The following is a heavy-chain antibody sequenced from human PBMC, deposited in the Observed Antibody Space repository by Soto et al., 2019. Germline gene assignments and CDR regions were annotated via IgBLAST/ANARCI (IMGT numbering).Heavy chain of an antibody. CDR2: VLSNDEK. Sequence: QVTLKESGPVLVKPTEPLTLTCTVSVFSLRNARLGVSWIRQPPGKALEWLAHVLSNDEKSYNKSLQTRLTISKDTSKSQVVLTMTYMDPVDTATYFCARMLAVNYYYYSVDVWGEGTTVTVSS. CDR3: ARMLAVNYYYYSVDV. CDR1: VFSLRNARLG. V-gene: IGHV2-26*01. J-gene: IGHJ6*02. D-gene: IGHD3-22*01.